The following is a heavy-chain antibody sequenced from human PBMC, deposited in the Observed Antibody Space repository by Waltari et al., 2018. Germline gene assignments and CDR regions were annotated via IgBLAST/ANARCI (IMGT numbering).Heavy chain of an antibody. CDR1: GFTFSSYA. CDR3: AKEPYSSSSRYYFDY. J-gene: IGHJ4*02. D-gene: IGHD6-6*01. Sequence: VQLLESGGGLVQPGGSLRLSCAASGFTFSSYAMNWVRQAPGEGRVWFSAICCSGGSTYYAASVKGRLTISRDNSKNTLYLQMNSLRAEDTAVYYCAKEPYSSSSRYYFDYWGQGTLVTVSS. CDR2: ICCSGGST. V-gene: IGHV3-23*01.